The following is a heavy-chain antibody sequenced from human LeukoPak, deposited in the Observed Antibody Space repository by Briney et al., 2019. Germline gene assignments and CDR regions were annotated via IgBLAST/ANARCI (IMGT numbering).Heavy chain of an antibody. J-gene: IGHJ6*03. V-gene: IGHV4-38-2*01. CDR2: IYHSGST. D-gene: IGHD5-12*01. Sequence: SETLSLTCAVSGYSISSGYYWGWIRQPSGKGLEWIGSIYHSGSTYYNPSLKSRVTISVDTSKNQFSLKLSSVTAADTAVYYCARTADIVATIGYYYYYMDVWGKGTTVTVSS. CDR3: ARTADIVATIGYYYYYMDV. CDR1: GYSISSGYY.